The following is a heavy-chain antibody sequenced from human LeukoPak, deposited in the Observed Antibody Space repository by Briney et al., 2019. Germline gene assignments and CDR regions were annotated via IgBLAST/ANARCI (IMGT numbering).Heavy chain of an antibody. CDR1: GFTFSSYA. CDR2: IKQDGSEK. CDR3: ARVAAAGTDYFDY. Sequence: PGGSLRLSCAASGFTFSSYAMSWVRQAPGKRLEWVANIKQDGSEKYYVDSVKGRFTISRDNAKNSLYLQMNSLRAEDTAVYYCARVAAAGTDYFDYWGQGTLVTVSS. J-gene: IGHJ4*02. D-gene: IGHD6-13*01. V-gene: IGHV3-7*03.